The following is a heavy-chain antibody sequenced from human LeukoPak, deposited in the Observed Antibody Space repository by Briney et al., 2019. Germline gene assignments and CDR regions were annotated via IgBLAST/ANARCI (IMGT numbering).Heavy chain of an antibody. CDR2: ITSSSTSL. D-gene: IGHD3-10*02. J-gene: IGHJ6*04. CDR1: GFTFTTYS. V-gene: IGHV3-21*01. Sequence: SGGSLRLSCAASGFTFTTYSMNWVRQAPGKGLEWVSSITSSSTSLYYADSVKGRFTISRDNAKNSLYLQMISLRAEDTAVCYCAELGITMIGGVWGKGTTVTISS. CDR3: AELGITMIGGV.